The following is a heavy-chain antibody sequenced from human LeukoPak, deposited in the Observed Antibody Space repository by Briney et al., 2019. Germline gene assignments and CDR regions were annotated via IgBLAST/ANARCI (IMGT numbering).Heavy chain of an antibody. Sequence: SETLSLTCTVSGGSISNYCWSWIRQPAGKGLEWIGRIYTSGSTNYNPSLKSRVTMSVDTSKNQFSLKLSSVTAADTAVYYCARVSLVRGAPDYYFDYWGQGTLVTVSS. J-gene: IGHJ4*02. CDR1: GGSISNYC. CDR2: IYTSGST. V-gene: IGHV4-4*07. D-gene: IGHD3-10*01. CDR3: ARVSLVRGAPDYYFDY.